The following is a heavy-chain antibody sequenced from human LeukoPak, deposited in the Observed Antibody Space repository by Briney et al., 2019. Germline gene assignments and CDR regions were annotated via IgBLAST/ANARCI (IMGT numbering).Heavy chain of an antibody. D-gene: IGHD3-16*01. CDR1: GYTFSSSA. CDR2: ITPNSGGT. Sequence: GASVKVSCKASGYTFSSSAMNWMRQAPGQGLEWMGWITPNSGGTKYGQKFQGRVTKTRDTSISTAYMELSSLRSDDTAVYYCARVRLSAAALSWFDPWGQGTLVTVSS. V-gene: IGHV1-2*02. CDR3: ARVRLSAAALSWFDP. J-gene: IGHJ5*02.